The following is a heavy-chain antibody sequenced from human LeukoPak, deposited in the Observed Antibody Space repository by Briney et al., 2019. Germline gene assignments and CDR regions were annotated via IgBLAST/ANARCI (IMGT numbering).Heavy chain of an antibody. J-gene: IGHJ4*02. V-gene: IGHV3-7*04. Sequence: GGSLRLSCAASGFTFRNYWMNWVRQAPGKGLEWVANIKPDGSEKRYVDSLKGRFTISRDNTKNSLYMQMNSLRAEDTAVYYCARVVGTDEGADYWGQGTLVTVSS. CDR3: ARVVGTDEGADY. D-gene: IGHD1-7*01. CDR1: GFTFRNYW. CDR2: IKPDGSEK.